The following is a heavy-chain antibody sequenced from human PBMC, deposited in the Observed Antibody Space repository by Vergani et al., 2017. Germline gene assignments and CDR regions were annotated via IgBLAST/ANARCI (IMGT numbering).Heavy chain of an antibody. CDR1: GGSISSYY. Sequence: VQLQESGPGLVKPSETLSLTCTVSGGSISSYYWSWIRQPPGKGLEWVSLISGDGGSTYYADSVKGRFTISRDNSKNSLYLQMNSLRTEDTALYYCASSTVTTDTSRRAFDIWGQGTMVTVSS. CDR2: ISGDGGST. D-gene: IGHD4-17*01. J-gene: IGHJ3*02. V-gene: IGHV3-43*02. CDR3: ASSTVTTDTSRRAFDI.